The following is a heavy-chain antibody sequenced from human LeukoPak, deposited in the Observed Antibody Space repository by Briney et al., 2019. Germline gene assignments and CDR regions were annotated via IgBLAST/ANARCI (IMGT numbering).Heavy chain of an antibody. CDR3: ARGGLLWFGELLSEDRWFGP. Sequence: ASVKVSCKTSGYTFTSYGISWVRQAPGQGLEWMGWISAYNGNTNYAQKLQGRVTMTTDTSTSTAYMELRSLRSDDTAVYYCARGGLLWFGELLSEDRWFGPWGQGTLVTVSS. J-gene: IGHJ5*02. CDR2: ISAYNGNT. CDR1: GYTFTSYG. V-gene: IGHV1-18*01. D-gene: IGHD3-10*01.